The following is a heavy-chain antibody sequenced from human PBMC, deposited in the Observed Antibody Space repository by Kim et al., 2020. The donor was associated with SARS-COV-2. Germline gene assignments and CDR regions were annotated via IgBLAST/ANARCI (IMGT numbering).Heavy chain of an antibody. CDR2: ISSSSSYT. CDR3: ARGAYYVFWSGYWGPSSTEV. V-gene: IGHV3-11*05. D-gene: IGHD3-3*01. J-gene: IGHJ6*02. CDR1: GFTFSDYY. Sequence: GGSLRLSCAASGFTFSDYYMSWIRQAPGKGLEWVSYISSSSSYTNYADSVKGRFTISRDNAKNSLYLQMNSLRAEDTAVYYCARGAYYVFWSGYWGPSSTEVCGQGTTVTVSS.